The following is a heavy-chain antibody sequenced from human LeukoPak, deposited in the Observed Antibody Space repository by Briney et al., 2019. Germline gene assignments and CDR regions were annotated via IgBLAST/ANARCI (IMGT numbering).Heavy chain of an antibody. CDR1: GGTFSSYA. V-gene: IGHV1-69*04. D-gene: IGHD6-19*01. Sequence: SVKVSCKASGGTFSSYAISWVRQAPGQGLEWMGRIIPILGIANYAQKFQGRVTITADKSTSTAYMELSSLRSEDTAVYYCARMGIAVAGPNDYWGQGTLVTVSS. CDR3: ARMGIAVAGPNDY. CDR2: IIPILGIA. J-gene: IGHJ4*02.